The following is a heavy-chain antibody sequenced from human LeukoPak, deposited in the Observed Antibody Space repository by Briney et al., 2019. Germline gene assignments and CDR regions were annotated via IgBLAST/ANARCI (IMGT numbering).Heavy chain of an antibody. CDR3: ARDRFIFGVVREAWFDP. CDR2: TNAGNGNT. J-gene: IGHJ5*02. CDR1: GYTFTSYA. Sequence: ASVKVSCKASGYTFTSYAMHWVRQAPGQRLEWMGWTNAGNGNTKYSQKFQGRVTITRDTSASTAYMELSSLRSEDTAVYYCARDRFIFGVVREAWFDPWGQGTLVTVSS. V-gene: IGHV1-3*01. D-gene: IGHD3-3*02.